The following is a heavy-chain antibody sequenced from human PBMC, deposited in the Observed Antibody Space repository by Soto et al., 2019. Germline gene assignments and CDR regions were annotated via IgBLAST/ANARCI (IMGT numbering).Heavy chain of an antibody. Sequence: QVQLVQSGAEVKEPGSSVNVSCKTSGGTFGNTAVTWVRQVPGQGLEWIGGIVPLFGTANYAQKFRGRVMITADESTSPAYMDLSSLRSDDTAIYYCARDGDPGYSFWSGPLGGGRFDPWGQGAPVTVSS. CDR2: IVPLFGTA. V-gene: IGHV1-69*12. CDR3: ARDGDPGYSFWSGPLGGGRFDP. J-gene: IGHJ5*02. CDR1: GGTFGNTA. D-gene: IGHD3-3*01.